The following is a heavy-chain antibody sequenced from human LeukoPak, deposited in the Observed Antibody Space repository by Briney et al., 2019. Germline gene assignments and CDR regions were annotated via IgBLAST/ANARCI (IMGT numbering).Heavy chain of an antibody. J-gene: IGHJ4*02. Sequence: SETLSLTCTVSGGSISSYYWSWIRQPPGKGLEWIGYIYYSGSTNYNPSLKSRVTISVDTSKNQFSLKLSSVTAADTAAYYCARLSYDSSGYFESSFDYWGQGTLVTVSS. CDR3: ARLSYDSSGYFESSFDY. CDR1: GGSISSYY. D-gene: IGHD3-22*01. CDR2: IYYSGST. V-gene: IGHV4-59*08.